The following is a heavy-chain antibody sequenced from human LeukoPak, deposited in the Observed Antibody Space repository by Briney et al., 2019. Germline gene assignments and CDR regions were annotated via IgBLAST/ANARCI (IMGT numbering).Heavy chain of an antibody. Sequence: ASVKVSCKASGYTFTGYYMHWVRQAPGQGLEWMGWINPNSGGTNYAQKFQGRVTMTRDTSISTAYMELSRLRSDDTAVYYCARSLGYGSGSYYNEIGYWGQGTLVTVSS. V-gene: IGHV1-2*02. J-gene: IGHJ4*02. CDR2: INPNSGGT. CDR1: GYTFTGYY. CDR3: ARSLGYGSGSYYNEIGY. D-gene: IGHD3-10*01.